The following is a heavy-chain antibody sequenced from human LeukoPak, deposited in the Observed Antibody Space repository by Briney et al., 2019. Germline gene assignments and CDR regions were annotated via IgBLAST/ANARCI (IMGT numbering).Heavy chain of an antibody. CDR3: ARENGYNYDY. Sequence: PSETLSLTCAVYGGSFSGYYWSWIRQPPGKGLEWIGEINHSGSTNYNPSLKSRVTISVHTSKNQFSLRLHSVTAADTAVYYCARENGYNYDYWGQGTLVTVSS. D-gene: IGHD5-24*01. CDR2: INHSGST. V-gene: IGHV4-34*01. CDR1: GGSFSGYY. J-gene: IGHJ4*02.